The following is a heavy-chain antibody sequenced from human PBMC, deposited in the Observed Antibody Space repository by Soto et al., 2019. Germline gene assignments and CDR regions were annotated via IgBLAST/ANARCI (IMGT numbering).Heavy chain of an antibody. Sequence: QVQLQESGPGLVKPSQTLSLTCTVSGGSISSGGYYWSWVRQHPGNGLAWIGYIYYSGIPYYNPSIKIIVTISVDPSKNPFSLKLSSVTAADTAVYYGARGLYSGYDDYDYWGQGTLVTVSS. V-gene: IGHV4-31*01. CDR3: ARGLYSGYDDYDY. CDR2: IYYSGIP. CDR1: GGSISSGGYY. D-gene: IGHD5-12*01. J-gene: IGHJ4*02.